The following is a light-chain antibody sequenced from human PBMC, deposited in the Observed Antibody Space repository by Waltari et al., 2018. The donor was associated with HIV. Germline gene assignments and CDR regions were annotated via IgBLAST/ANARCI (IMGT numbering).Light chain of an antibody. V-gene: IGLV1-36*01. CDR1: SSNIGNNA. Sequence: QSVLTQPPSVSEAPRQRVTISFSGSSSNIGNNAVNWYQQLPGKAPKLLIYYDDLLPSGVSARFSGSKSGTSASLAISGLQSEDEADYYCAAGDDSLNGVVFGGGTKLTVL. CDR2: YDD. CDR3: AAGDDSLNGVV. J-gene: IGLJ2*01.